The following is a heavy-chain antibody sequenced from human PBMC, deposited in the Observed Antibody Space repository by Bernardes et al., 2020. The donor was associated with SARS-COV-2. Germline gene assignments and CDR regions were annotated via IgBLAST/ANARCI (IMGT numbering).Heavy chain of an antibody. V-gene: IGHV3-7*01. CDR1: GFTFSSYW. CDR2: IKQDGSEK. CDR3: ARDSGVAGTWYYYYGMDV. J-gene: IGHJ6*02. D-gene: IGHD6-19*01. Sequence: GGSLRLSCAASGFTFSSYWMSWVRQAPGKGLEWVANIKQDGSEKYYVDSVKGRFTISRDNAKNSLYLQMNSLRAEDTAVYYCARDSGVAGTWYYYYGMDVWGQGTTVTVSS.